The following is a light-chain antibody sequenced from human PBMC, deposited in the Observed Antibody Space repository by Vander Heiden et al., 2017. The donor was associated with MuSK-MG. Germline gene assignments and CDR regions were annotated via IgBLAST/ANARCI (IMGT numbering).Light chain of an antibody. CDR3: QQYNSYSWT. J-gene: IGKJ1*01. CDR1: QSLSSW. Sequence: DIKMTQSPFTLPASVGERVTITCRASQSLSSWLAWYQQQPAKAPTLLIYYASSLESGVPSRFSRSGSGTDVTLTISSLQPDDFATYYCQQYNSYSWTFGHGTKVEIQ. V-gene: IGKV1-5*01. CDR2: YAS.